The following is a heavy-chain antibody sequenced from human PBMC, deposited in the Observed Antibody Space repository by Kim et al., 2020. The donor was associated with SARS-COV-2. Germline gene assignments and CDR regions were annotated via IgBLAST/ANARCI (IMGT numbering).Heavy chain of an antibody. CDR2: ISSSGATM. D-gene: IGHD4-17*01. Sequence: GGSLRLSCVVSGFTFSSYSMNWVRQAPGKGLEWLSYISSSGATMNYGHSVQGRFTVSRDNAKNALFLQMDSLRDEDTAVYYCARDVHGDYVADNWGQGTLVTVSP. CDR1: GFTFSSYS. V-gene: IGHV3-48*02. J-gene: IGHJ1*01. CDR3: ARDVHGDYVADN.